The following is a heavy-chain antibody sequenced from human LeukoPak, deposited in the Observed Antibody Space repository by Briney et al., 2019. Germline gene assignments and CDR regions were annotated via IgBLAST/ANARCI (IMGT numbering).Heavy chain of an antibody. CDR2: ISSNGGST. J-gene: IGHJ4*02. Sequence: GGSLRLSCAASGFTFSSYAMPWVRQAPGKGLEYVSAISSNGGSTYYANSVKGRFTISRGNSKNTLYLQIGSLRAEDMAVYYCARAMYSSSWQYYFDYWGQGTLVTVSS. CDR3: ARAMYSSSWQYYFDY. CDR1: GFTFSSYA. V-gene: IGHV3-64*01. D-gene: IGHD6-13*01.